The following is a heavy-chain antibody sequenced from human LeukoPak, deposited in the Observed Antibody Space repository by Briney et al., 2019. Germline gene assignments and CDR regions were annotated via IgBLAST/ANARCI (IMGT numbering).Heavy chain of an antibody. CDR1: GFTFSSYA. V-gene: IGHV3-30-3*01. CDR3: ARDRRYCSGGSCLPGDY. J-gene: IGHJ4*02. CDR2: ISYDGSNK. Sequence: GGSLRLSCAASGFTFSSYAMHWVRQAPGKGLEWVAVISYDGSNKYYADSVKGRFTISRDNSKNTLYLQMNSLRAEDTAVYYCARDRRYCSGGSCLPGDYWGQGTLVTVSS. D-gene: IGHD2-15*01.